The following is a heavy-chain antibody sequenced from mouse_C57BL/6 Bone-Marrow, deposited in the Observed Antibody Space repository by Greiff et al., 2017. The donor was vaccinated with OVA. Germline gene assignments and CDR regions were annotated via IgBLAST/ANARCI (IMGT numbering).Heavy chain of an antibody. CDR2: ISYSGST. J-gene: IGHJ2*01. Sequence: EVKLVESGPGMVKPSQSLSLTCTVTGYSITSGYDWHWIRHFPGNKLEWMGYISYSGSTNYNPSLKSRISITHDTSKNHFFLKLNSVTTEDTATYYCARRYYGSSYDYFDYWGQGTTLTVSS. CDR3: ARRYYGSSYDYFDY. D-gene: IGHD1-1*01. CDR1: GYSITSGYD. V-gene: IGHV3-1*01.